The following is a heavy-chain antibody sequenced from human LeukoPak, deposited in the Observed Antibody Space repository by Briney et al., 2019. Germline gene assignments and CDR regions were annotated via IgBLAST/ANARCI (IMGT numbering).Heavy chain of an antibody. CDR1: GFTFSSIW. CDR3: AKNGGPHGMDV. D-gene: IGHD3-16*01. Sequence: GGSLRLSCATSGFTFSSIWTSWVRQAPGKGLEWLANIKHDGSETTYVHSVKGRFTISRDNAKNSLHLQMNSLRVEDTAVYYCAKNGGPHGMDVWGQGTTVTVSS. CDR2: IKHDGSET. V-gene: IGHV3-7*02. J-gene: IGHJ6*02.